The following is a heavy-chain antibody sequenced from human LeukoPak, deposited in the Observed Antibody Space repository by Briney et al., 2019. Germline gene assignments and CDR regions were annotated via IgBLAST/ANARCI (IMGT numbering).Heavy chain of an antibody. CDR3: AILRVTSRTFDY. V-gene: IGHV4-34*01. CDR2: INHSGST. Sequence: PSETLSLTCAVYGGSFSGYYWSWIRHPPGKGLEWIGEINHSGSTNYNPSLKSRVTISVDTSKNQFSLKLSSVTAADTAVYYCAILRVTSRTFDYWGQGTLVTVSS. CDR1: GGSFSGYY. D-gene: IGHD2-21*02. J-gene: IGHJ4*02.